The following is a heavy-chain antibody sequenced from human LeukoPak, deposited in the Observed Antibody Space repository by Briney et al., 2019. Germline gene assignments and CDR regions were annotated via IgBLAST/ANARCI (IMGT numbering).Heavy chain of an antibody. CDR2: IDNDGSYI. Sequence: GGSLRLSCEASGFTFSSYTMNWVRQAPGKGLEWVSSIDNDGSYIYYADSVKGRFTLSRDNAENSVHLQMISLRAEDTAVYYCATKYSAGWLFDYWGQGTLVTVSS. V-gene: IGHV3-21*01. CDR3: ATKYSAGWLFDY. CDR1: GFTFSSYT. D-gene: IGHD5-12*01. J-gene: IGHJ4*02.